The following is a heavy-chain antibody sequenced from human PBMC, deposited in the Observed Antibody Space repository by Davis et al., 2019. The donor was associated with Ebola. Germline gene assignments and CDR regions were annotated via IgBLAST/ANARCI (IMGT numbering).Heavy chain of an antibody. CDR3: ARERGESISWQIMDY. D-gene: IGHD6-19*01. CDR1: GFTFSSYA. V-gene: IGHV3-64*04. J-gene: IGHJ4*01. Sequence: GGSLRLSCSASGFTFSSYAMHWVRQAPGKGLEYVSTISSNGGSTYYADSVKGRFTISRDNSKDTLYLQMTSLRAEDTAVYYCARERGESISWQIMDYWGHGTLVTVSS. CDR2: ISSNGGST.